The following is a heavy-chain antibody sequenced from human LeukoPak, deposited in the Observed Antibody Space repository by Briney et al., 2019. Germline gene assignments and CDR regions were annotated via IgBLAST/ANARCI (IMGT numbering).Heavy chain of an antibody. V-gene: IGHV1-2*02. CDR3: AKESGYDFISWFDP. CDR2: INPNSGGT. CDR1: GYTFTGYY. J-gene: IGHJ5*02. Sequence: ASVKVSCKASGYTFTGYYMHWVRQAPGQGLEWMGWINPNSGGTNYAQKFQGRVTMTRDTSISTAYMELSRLRSDDTAVYYCAKESGYDFISWFDPWGQGTLVTVSS. D-gene: IGHD5-12*01.